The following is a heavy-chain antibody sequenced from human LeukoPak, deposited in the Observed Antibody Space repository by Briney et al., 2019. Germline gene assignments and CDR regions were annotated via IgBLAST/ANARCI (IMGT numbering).Heavy chain of an antibody. V-gene: IGHV3-23*01. D-gene: IGHD4-17*01. CDR2: ISGSGGST. CDR1: GFTFSSYA. J-gene: IGHJ6*02. Sequence: GGSLRLSCAASGFTFSSYAMSWVRQAPGKGLEWVSAISGSGGSTYYADSVKGRFTISRDSSKNTLYLQMNGLRAEDTAVYYCAKANGDPWYYYYGMDVWGQGTTVTVSS. CDR3: AKANGDPWYYYYGMDV.